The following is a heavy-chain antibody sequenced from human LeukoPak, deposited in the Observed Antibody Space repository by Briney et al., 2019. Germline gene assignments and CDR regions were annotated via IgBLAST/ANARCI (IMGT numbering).Heavy chain of an antibody. Sequence: ASVNVSCKASGYTFTSYYMHWVRQAPGQGLEWMGIINPSGGSTSYAQKFQGRVTMTRDTSTSTVYMELSSLRSEDTAVYYCARKAIWAMMEVDYGMDVWGQGTTVTVSS. CDR2: INPSGGST. V-gene: IGHV1-46*01. J-gene: IGHJ6*02. D-gene: IGHD3-22*01. CDR1: GYTFTSYY. CDR3: ARKAIWAMMEVDYGMDV.